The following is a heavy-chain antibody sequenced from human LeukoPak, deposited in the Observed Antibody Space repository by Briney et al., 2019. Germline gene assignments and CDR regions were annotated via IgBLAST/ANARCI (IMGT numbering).Heavy chain of an antibody. CDR2: INHSGST. D-gene: IGHD1-26*01. Sequence: SETLSLTCAVYGGSFSGYHWSWIPQPPGKGLEWIGEINHSGSTNYNPSLKSRVTISVDTSKNQFSLKLSSVPAADTAVYYCARGALVGASLDYWGQGTLVTVSS. V-gene: IGHV4-34*01. J-gene: IGHJ4*02. CDR1: GGSFSGYH. CDR3: ARGALVGASLDY.